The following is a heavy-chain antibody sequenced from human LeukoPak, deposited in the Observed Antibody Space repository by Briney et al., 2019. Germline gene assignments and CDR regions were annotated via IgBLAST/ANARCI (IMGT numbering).Heavy chain of an antibody. CDR2: ISAYNGNR. V-gene: IGHV1-18*01. D-gene: IGHD3-10*01. Sequence: ASVKVSCKASGYTFTSYDINWVRQAPGQGLEWMGWISAYNGNRDYAQRLQDRVTMTTDTSTSTAYMELRSLRSDDTAVYYCARAFMVRGITLGYWGQGTLVTVSS. J-gene: IGHJ4*02. CDR3: ARAFMVRGITLGY. CDR1: GYTFTSYD.